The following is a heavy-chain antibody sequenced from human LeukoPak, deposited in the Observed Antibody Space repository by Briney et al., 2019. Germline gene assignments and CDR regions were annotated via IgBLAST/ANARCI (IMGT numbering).Heavy chain of an antibody. D-gene: IGHD3-10*01. CDR2: VYYSGST. J-gene: IGHJ5*02. Sequence: SQTLSLTCTVSGGSSSSGDYYWSWIRQPPGKGLEWIGYVYYSGSTYYNPSLKSRVTISVDTSKNQFSLKLSSVTAADTAVYYCARSITMARGTDWFDPWGQGTLVTVSS. CDR1: GGSSSSGDYY. V-gene: IGHV4-30-4*01. CDR3: ARSITMARGTDWFDP.